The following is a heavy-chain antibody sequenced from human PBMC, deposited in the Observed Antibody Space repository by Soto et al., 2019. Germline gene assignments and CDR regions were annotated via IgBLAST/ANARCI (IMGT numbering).Heavy chain of an antibody. Sequence: GGSLRLSCAASGFTFSSYSMNWVRQAPGKGLEWVSYISPSSSTIYYADSVKGRFTISRDNAKNSLYLQMNSLRAEDTAVYYCARNTLTDYGDYSVGFDYWGQGTLVTVSS. J-gene: IGHJ4*02. CDR3: ARNTLTDYGDYSVGFDY. CDR2: ISPSSSTI. V-gene: IGHV3-48*04. D-gene: IGHD4-17*01. CDR1: GFTFSSYS.